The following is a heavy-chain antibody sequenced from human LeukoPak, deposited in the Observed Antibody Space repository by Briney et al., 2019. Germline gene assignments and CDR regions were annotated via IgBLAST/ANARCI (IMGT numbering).Heavy chain of an antibody. J-gene: IGHJ4*02. CDR2: IYYSGST. Sequence: SETLSLTCSVSGDSISTSSYYWGWIRQPPGKGLEWIGTIYYSGSTYYNPSLTSRVTISVDTSKNQFSLKLSSVTAADTAVYYCARARYSGSYFFIDYWGQGTLVTVSS. V-gene: IGHV4-39*07. CDR3: ARARYSGSYFFIDY. CDR1: GDSISTSSYY. D-gene: IGHD1-26*01.